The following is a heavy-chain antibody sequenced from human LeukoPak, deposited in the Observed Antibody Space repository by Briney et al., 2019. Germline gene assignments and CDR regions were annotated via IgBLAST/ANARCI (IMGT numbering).Heavy chain of an antibody. CDR1: RYTFTSYH. CDR3: AREEEGGTFDY. Sequence: ASVKVSCKASRYTFTSYHMHWVRQAPGQGLEWLGIIRSSGGSTSNAQKFQGRVTMTRDTSTSTVYMELSSLRSEDTAVYFCAREEEGGTFDYWGQGTLVTVSS. CDR2: IRSSGGST. D-gene: IGHD3-16*01. J-gene: IGHJ4*02. V-gene: IGHV1-46*01.